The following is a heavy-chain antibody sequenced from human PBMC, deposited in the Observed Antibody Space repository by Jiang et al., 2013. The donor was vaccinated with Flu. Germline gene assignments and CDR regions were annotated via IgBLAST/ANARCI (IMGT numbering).Heavy chain of an antibody. CDR2: IYWNDDK. D-gene: IGHD1-26*01. V-gene: IGHV2-5*01. CDR1: GFSLRTSGVG. Sequence: TLTCTFSGFSLRTSGVGVGSGSVSPPGKALGWLALIYWNDDKRYSPSLRNRLTITKDTSKNQVVLTMTNMDPVDTATYYCSHYLSGTIYFDLWGQGTLVTVSS. J-gene: IGHJ4*02. CDR3: SHYLSGTIYFDL.